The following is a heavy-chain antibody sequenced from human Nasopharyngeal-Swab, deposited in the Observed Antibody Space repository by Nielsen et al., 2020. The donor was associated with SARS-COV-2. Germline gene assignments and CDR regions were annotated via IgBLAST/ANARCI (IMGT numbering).Heavy chain of an antibody. CDR2: MSPNSGNT. V-gene: IGHV1-8*01. Sequence: ASVKVSCKASGYTFTSYDINWLRQATGQGLEWMGWMSPNSGNTGYAQKFQGRVTMTRNTSISTAYMELSSLRSEDTAVYYCARWSSPDDAFDIWGQGTMVTVSS. CDR1: GYTFTSYD. D-gene: IGHD6-13*01. J-gene: IGHJ3*02. CDR3: ARWSSPDDAFDI.